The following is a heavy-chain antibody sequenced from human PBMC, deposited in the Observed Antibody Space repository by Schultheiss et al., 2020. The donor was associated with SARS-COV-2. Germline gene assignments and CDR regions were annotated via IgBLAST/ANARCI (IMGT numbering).Heavy chain of an antibody. D-gene: IGHD3-16*01. CDR2: ISYDGSNK. Sequence: GGSLRLSCAASGFTFSSYGMHWVRQAPGKGLEWVAVISYDGSNKYYADSVKGRFTISRDNSKNTLYLQMNSLRAEDTAVYYCARNGLGIDYWGQGTLVTVSS. CDR3: ARNGLGIDY. CDR1: GFTFSSYG. J-gene: IGHJ4*02. V-gene: IGHV3-30*03.